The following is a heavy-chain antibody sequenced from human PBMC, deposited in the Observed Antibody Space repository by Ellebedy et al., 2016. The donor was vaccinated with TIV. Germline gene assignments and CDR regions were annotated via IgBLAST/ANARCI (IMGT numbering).Heavy chain of an antibody. Sequence: GESLKISXAASGFNFGNYAMSWVRQAPGKGLQWVSAIGSRAYYADSVKGRFTISKDTSKNTLGLQMNSLRAEDTAIYYCAKDLGKGGGSVFEYWGQGTLVTVSS. V-gene: IGHV3-23*01. J-gene: IGHJ4*02. CDR2: IGSRA. CDR3: AKDLGKGGGSVFEY. D-gene: IGHD6-25*01. CDR1: GFNFGNYA.